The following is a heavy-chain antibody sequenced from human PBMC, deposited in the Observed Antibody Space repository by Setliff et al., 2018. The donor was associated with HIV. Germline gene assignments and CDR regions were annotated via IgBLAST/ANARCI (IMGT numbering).Heavy chain of an antibody. Sequence: ASGYTFTSSGITWVRQAPGQGLEWMGWIGTYNGDTNYAQKFQGRVTMTTDTSTSTAYMELRSLISDDTAVYYCAREGLWFGDRGYYMDVWGTGTAVTVSS. CDR2: IGTYNGDT. CDR1: GYTFTSSG. D-gene: IGHD3-10*01. J-gene: IGHJ6*03. CDR3: AREGLWFGDRGYYMDV. V-gene: IGHV1-18*01.